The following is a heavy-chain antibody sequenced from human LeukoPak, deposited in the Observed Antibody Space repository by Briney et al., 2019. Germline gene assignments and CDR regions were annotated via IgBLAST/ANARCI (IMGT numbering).Heavy chain of an antibody. J-gene: IGHJ3*02. D-gene: IGHD3-22*01. CDR3: AREGYYDSSGYYDAFDI. Sequence: GGSLRLSCAASGFTFSSYSMNWVRQAPGKGLEWVSYISSSSSTIYYADSVKGRFTISGDNAKNSLYLQMNSLRAEDTAVYYCAREGYYDSSGYYDAFDISGQGTMVTVSS. CDR1: GFTFSSYS. V-gene: IGHV3-48*01. CDR2: ISSSSSTI.